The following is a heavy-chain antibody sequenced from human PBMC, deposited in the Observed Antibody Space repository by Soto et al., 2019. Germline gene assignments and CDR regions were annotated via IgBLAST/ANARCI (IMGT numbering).Heavy chain of an antibody. CDR1: GYTFTSYG. D-gene: IGHD3-10*01. V-gene: IGHV1-18*04. CDR3: ASASITMIRGVTYYYYGVDV. CDR2: ISGYNGNT. J-gene: IGHJ6*02. Sequence: ASVKVSCKASGYTFTSYGISWVRQAPGQGLEWMGLISGYNGNTNYAQKFQGRVTMTTDTSTNAAYMEVRSLRSDDTAVYYCASASITMIRGVTYYYYGVDVWGQGTTVTVSS.